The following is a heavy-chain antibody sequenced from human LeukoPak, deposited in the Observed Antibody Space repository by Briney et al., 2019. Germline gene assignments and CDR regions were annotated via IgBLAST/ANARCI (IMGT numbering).Heavy chain of an antibody. CDR2: MNPNSGNT. J-gene: IGHJ6*02. CDR1: GYTFTSYD. Sequence: GASVKVSCKASGYTFTSYDTNWVRQATGQGLEWMGWMNPNSGNTGYAQKFQGRVTMTRNTSISTAYMELSSLRSEDTAVYYCARFLRSGSYYNLYYYYGMDVWGQGTTVTVSS. CDR3: ARFLRSGSYYNLYYYYGMDV. V-gene: IGHV1-8*01. D-gene: IGHD3-10*01.